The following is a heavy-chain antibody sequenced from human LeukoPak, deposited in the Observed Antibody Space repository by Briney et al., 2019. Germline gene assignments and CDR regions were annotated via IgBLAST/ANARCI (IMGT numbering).Heavy chain of an antibody. J-gene: IGHJ1*01. D-gene: IGHD6-13*01. V-gene: IGHV3-7*01. CDR3: AKDRGVAAAGPIEYFQH. CDR2: IKTDGSEK. Sequence: PGGSLRLSCEGSGFTFSNYWMGWVRQAPGKGLQWVANIKTDGSEKYYVDSVKGRFTISRDNAKNSLYLQMNSLRAEDTAVYYCAKDRGVAAAGPIEYFQHWGQGTLVTVSS. CDR1: GFTFSNYW.